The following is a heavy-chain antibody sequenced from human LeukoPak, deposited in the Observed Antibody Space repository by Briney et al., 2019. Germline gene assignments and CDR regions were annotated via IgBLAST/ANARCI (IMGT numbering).Heavy chain of an antibody. Sequence: GGSLRLSCAASGFTFSDFYMNWICQAPGKGLEWVSAISGSGGSTYYADSVKGRFTISRDNSKNTLYLQMNSLRAEDTAVYYCAKDRCGGDCYFFDYWGQGTLVTVSS. V-gene: IGHV3-23*01. D-gene: IGHD2-21*02. CDR2: ISGSGGST. CDR3: AKDRCGGDCYFFDY. CDR1: GFTFSDFY. J-gene: IGHJ4*02.